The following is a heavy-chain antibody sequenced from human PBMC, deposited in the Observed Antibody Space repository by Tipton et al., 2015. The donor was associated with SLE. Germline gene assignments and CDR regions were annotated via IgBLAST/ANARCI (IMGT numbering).Heavy chain of an antibody. V-gene: IGHV4-34*01. CDR3: ARGYCSDGVCYGFGFFDY. Sequence: LRLSCAVYGGSFSGYSWSWIRQPPGKGLEWIGEIDHFGNTNYNPSLKSRVTVSVDTSKNQFSLKLSSVTAADTAVYFCARGYCSDGVCYGFGFFDYWGQGNLVTVSS. CDR2: IDHFGNT. J-gene: IGHJ4*02. CDR1: GGSFSGYS. D-gene: IGHD2-8*01.